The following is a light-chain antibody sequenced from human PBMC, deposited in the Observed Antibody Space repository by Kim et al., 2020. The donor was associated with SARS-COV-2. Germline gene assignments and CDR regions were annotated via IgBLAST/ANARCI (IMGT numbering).Light chain of an antibody. CDR3: QAWDSSTVV. J-gene: IGLJ2*01. CDR1: KLGDKY. Sequence: SVSPGQTAGITFSGDKLGDKYACWYQQKPGQSPVLVIYQDSKRPSGIPERFSGSNSGNTATLTISGTQAMDEADYYCQAWDSSTVVFGGGTQLTVL. CDR2: QDS. V-gene: IGLV3-1*01.